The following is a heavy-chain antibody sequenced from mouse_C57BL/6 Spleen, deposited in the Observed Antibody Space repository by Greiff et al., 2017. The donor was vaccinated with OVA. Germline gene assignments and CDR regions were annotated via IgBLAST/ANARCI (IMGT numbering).Heavy chain of an antibody. J-gene: IGHJ2*01. CDR3: AREKVTTVVFDY. V-gene: IGHV3-6*01. D-gene: IGHD1-1*01. Sequence: EVQLQESGPGLVKPSQSLSLTCSVTGYSITSGYYWNWIRQFPGNKLEWMGYISYDGSNNYNPSLKNRISITRDTSKNQFFLKLNSVTTEDTATYYCAREKVTTVVFDYWGQGTTLTVSS. CDR1: GYSITSGYY. CDR2: ISYDGSN.